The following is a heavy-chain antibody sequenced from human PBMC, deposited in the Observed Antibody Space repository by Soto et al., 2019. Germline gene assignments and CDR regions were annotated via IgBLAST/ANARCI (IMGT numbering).Heavy chain of an antibody. CDR1: GYTFSAYT. V-gene: IGHV1-3*01. J-gene: IGHJ3*02. CDR2: INAGGGNT. CDR3: ARDTETLGPRANDALDI. Sequence: QAQLVQSGAEMKKPGAQVKVPCRPTGYTFSAYTMNGVRQAPGQSLEWMGWINAGGGNTKYSQNFQGRVSITRDTSASTVYMELTGLTSEDTAVYYCARDTETLGPRANDALDIWGQGTMVTVSS. D-gene: IGHD3-3*02.